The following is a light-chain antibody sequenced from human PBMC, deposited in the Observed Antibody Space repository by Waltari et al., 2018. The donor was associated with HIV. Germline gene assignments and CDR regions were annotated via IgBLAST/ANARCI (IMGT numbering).Light chain of an antibody. CDR2: YDR. CDR3: QVWDSSTDHVI. CDR1: NIGSKT. V-gene: IGLV3-21*04. Sequence: SYVVSQPPSVSVAPGKTAAIPCAGNNIGSKTVHWYQQKPGQAPVLVIYYDRDRPSGIPWRFSDSSSGNTATLTISRVEAVDEADYYCQVWDSSTDHVIFGGGTKLTVL. J-gene: IGLJ2*01.